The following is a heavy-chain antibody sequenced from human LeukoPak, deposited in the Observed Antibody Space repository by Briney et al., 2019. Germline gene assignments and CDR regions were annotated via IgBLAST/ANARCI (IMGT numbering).Heavy chain of an antibody. J-gene: IGHJ3*01. CDR3: AKGGRVVVSMADVFDV. Sequence: GGSLRLSCAASGFTFRSYGMPWVRQAPGKGLEWVAVTSYDGSNNYYADSVKDRFTISRDNSNNMLYLQMHSLRPEDTAVYYCAKGGRVVVSMADVFDVWGQGTMVTVSS. CDR1: GFTFRSYG. D-gene: IGHD2-15*01. V-gene: IGHV3-30*18. CDR2: TSYDGSNN.